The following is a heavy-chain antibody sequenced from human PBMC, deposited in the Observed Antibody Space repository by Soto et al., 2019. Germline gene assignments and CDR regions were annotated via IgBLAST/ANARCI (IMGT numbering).Heavy chain of an antibody. J-gene: IGHJ6*02. CDR3: AGAFRGYSYGYAPPVLRLDG. Sequence: ASVKVSCKASGYTFTSYYMHWVRQAPGQGLEWMGIINPSGGSTSYAQKFQGRVTMTTDASTSTAYMELSSLRSEDTAVYYCAGAFRGYSYGYAPPVLRLDGWGQGTTVTVSS. CDR2: INPSGGST. D-gene: IGHD5-18*01. V-gene: IGHV1-46*01. CDR1: GYTFTSYY.